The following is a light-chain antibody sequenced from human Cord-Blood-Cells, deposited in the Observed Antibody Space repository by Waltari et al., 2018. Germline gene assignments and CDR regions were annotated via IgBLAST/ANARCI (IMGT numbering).Light chain of an antibody. CDR1: SSDVGGYNY. J-gene: IGLJ2*01. CDR3: SSYTSRSTVV. CDR2: DVS. V-gene: IGLV2-14*01. Sequence: QSALTQPASVSGSPGQSLTISCTGTSSDVGGYNYVSWYQQHPGKAPELMICDVSNPPSGVSNRFSGSESGNTASLTISGLQAEDEADYYCSSYTSRSTVVFGGGTKLTVL.